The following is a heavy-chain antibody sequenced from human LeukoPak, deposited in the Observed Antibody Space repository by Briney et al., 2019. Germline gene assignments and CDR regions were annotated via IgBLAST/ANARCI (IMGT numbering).Heavy chain of an antibody. J-gene: IGHJ6*03. CDR2: IKSKTDGGTT. V-gene: IGHV3-15*01. D-gene: IGHD3-16*01. CDR3: TTGHTLGGRIKYYYYMDV. CDR1: GFTFSNAW. Sequence: GGSLRLSCAASGFTFSNAWMSWVRQAPGKGLEWVGRIKSKTDGGTTDYAAPVKGRFTISRDDSKNTLYLQVNSLKTEDTAVYYCTTGHTLGGRIKYYYYMDVWGKGTTVTISS.